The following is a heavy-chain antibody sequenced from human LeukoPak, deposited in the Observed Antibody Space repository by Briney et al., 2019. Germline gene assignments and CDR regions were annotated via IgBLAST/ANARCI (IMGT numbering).Heavy chain of an antibody. D-gene: IGHD3-3*01. CDR3: ARDLGQNYDFWSGYLNWFDP. J-gene: IGHJ5*02. Sequence: GGSLRLSCAASGFTFSSYSMNWVRQAPGKGLEWVSSISSSSSYIYYADSVKGRFTISRDNAKNSLYLQMNNLRAEDTAVYYCARDLGQNYDFWSGYLNWFDPWGQGTLVTVSS. CDR1: GFTFSSYS. V-gene: IGHV3-21*01. CDR2: ISSSSSYI.